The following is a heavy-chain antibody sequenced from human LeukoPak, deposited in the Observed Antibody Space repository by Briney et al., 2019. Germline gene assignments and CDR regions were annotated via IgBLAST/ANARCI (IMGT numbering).Heavy chain of an antibody. CDR1: GGTFSSYA. D-gene: IGHD5-18*01. Sequence: ASVKVSCKASGGTFSSYAISWVRQAPGQGLEWMGGIIPIFGTANYAQKFQGRVTITADKSTSTAYMELSSLRSEDTAVYYCARVFDRKAMGQDDAFDIWGQGTMVTVSS. V-gene: IGHV1-69*06. J-gene: IGHJ3*02. CDR3: ARVFDRKAMGQDDAFDI. CDR2: IIPIFGTA.